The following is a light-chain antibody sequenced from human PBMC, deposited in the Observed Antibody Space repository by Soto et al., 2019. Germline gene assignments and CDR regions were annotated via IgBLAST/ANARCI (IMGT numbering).Light chain of an antibody. Sequence: EIVLTQSPGPLYLSPGERATLSCRASQSVTSTYLAWDQHKPGQAPRLLIYGASRRATDIPDRFSGSGSGTDFPLTISRLEPEDFAVYYCQLYHSSSYTFGQGTKLHI. CDR2: GAS. CDR1: QSVTSTY. CDR3: QLYHSSSYT. V-gene: IGKV3-20*01. J-gene: IGKJ2*01.